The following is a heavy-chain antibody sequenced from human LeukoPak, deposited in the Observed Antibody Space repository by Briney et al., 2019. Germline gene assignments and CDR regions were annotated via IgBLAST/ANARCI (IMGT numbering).Heavy chain of an antibody. J-gene: IGHJ6*03. Sequence: PSETLSLTCADYGGPFSGFFWSWIRQPPGKGLEWIGEINHSGTTNYNPSLKSRVTISVDTSKNQFSLKLSSVTAADTAVYYCARGPSDYYYYYYMDVWGKGTTVTVSS. CDR3: ARGPSDYYYYYYMDV. V-gene: IGHV4-34*01. CDR1: GGPFSGFF. CDR2: INHSGTT.